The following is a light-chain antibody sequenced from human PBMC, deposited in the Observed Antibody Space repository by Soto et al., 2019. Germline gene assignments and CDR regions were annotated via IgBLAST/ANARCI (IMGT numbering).Light chain of an antibody. J-gene: IGKJ5*01. CDR1: QSFSNY. CDR3: QQRCNWPLT. V-gene: IGKV3-11*01. Sequence: EIVLTQSPATLSLSPGERATLSCRASQSFSNYLAWYQQKPGQAPRLLIYDASRRATGIPARFSGSGSETDFTLTISSLEPEDFAVYYCQQRCNWPLTFGQGTRLEIK. CDR2: DAS.